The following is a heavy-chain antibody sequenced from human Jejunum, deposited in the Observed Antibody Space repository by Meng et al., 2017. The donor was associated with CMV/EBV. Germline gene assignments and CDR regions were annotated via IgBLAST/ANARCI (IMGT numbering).Heavy chain of an antibody. CDR1: GGSISSSSYY. Sequence: QLQLQESGPGLVKPSEPLSLTCTVSGGSISSSSYYWGWIRQPPGKGLEWIGSMYYSGSTYYNPSLKSRVTISVDTSKNQFSLKLSSVTAADTAVYYCARVGYDSSGYYRALLDYWGQGTLVTVSS. V-gene: IGHV4-39*07. D-gene: IGHD3-22*01. J-gene: IGHJ4*02. CDR3: ARVGYDSSGYYRALLDY. CDR2: MYYSGST.